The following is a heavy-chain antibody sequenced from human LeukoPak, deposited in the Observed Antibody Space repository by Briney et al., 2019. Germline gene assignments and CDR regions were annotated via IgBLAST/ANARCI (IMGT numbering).Heavy chain of an antibody. V-gene: IGHV3-21*01. CDR2: ISSSSSYI. Sequence: PGGSLRLSCAASGFTFSSYSMNWVRQAPGKGLEWVSSISSSSSYIYYADSVKGRFTISRDNAKNSLYLQMNSLRAEDTAVYYCARGGGLTTVTTGGLDYWGQGTLVTVSS. J-gene: IGHJ4*02. CDR1: GFTFSSYS. D-gene: IGHD4-17*01. CDR3: ARGGGLTTVTTGGLDY.